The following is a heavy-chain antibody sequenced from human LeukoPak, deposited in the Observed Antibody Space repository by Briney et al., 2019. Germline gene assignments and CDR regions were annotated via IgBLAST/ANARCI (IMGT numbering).Heavy chain of an antibody. D-gene: IGHD5-18*01. CDR2: INHSGSS. CDR3: AGVGDTAMVIGRQYYYYMDV. CDR1: GGSFSGYY. Sequence: SETLSLTCAVYGGSFSGYYWSWIRQPPGKGLEWVGEINHSGSSNSNPSLKSRVTRSIDTSKNQFSLKLSSVPAADTAVYYCAGVGDTAMVIGRQYYYYMDVWGKGTTVTVSS. V-gene: IGHV4-34*01. J-gene: IGHJ6*03.